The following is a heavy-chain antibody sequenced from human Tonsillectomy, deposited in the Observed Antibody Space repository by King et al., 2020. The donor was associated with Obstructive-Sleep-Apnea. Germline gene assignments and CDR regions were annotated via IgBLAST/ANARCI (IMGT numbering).Heavy chain of an antibody. V-gene: IGHV3-73*02. CDR2: IRSKVNNYAT. Sequence: VQLVESGGALVQPGGSLKLSCAASGFIFSGSAMHWVRQASGKGLEWVGRIRSKVNNYATEYSASVRGRFIVSRDDSKNTAYLQMNSLKTEDTAVYYCTRDVCGALRSRAYYYSLDVWGQGTTVTVSS. CDR1: GFIFSGSA. CDR3: TRDVCGALRSRAYYYSLDV. J-gene: IGHJ6*02. D-gene: IGHD3-16*01.